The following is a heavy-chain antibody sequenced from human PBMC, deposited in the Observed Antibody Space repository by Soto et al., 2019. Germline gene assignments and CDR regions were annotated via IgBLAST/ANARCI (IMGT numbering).Heavy chain of an antibody. CDR2: ISSSSSYI. V-gene: IGHV3-21*01. CDR3: ARDLNYYYYYGMDV. Sequence: GSLRLSCAASGFTFSSYSMNWVRQAPGKGLEWVSSISSSSSYIYYADSVKGRFTIPRDNAKNSLYLQMNSLRAEDTAVYYCARDLNYYYYYGMDVWGQGTTVTVSS. CDR1: GFTFSSYS. J-gene: IGHJ6*02.